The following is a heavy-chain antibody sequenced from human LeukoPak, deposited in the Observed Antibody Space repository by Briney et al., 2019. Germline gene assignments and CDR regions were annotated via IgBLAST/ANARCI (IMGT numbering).Heavy chain of an antibody. D-gene: IGHD3-3*01. CDR2: IKQDGSEK. Sequence: GGSLSLSCAASGFTFRSYWMGWVRQAPGKGLEWVANIKQDGSEKYYVDSVKGRFTISRDNAKNSLYLQMNSLRAEDTAVYYCASTSSFWSAYTYYFDYWGQGTLVTVSS. V-gene: IGHV3-7*01. CDR1: GFTFRSYW. CDR3: ASTSSFWSAYTYYFDY. J-gene: IGHJ4*02.